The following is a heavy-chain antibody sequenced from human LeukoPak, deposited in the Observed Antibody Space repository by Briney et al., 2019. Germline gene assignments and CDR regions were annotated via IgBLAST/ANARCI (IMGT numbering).Heavy chain of an antibody. D-gene: IGHD3-22*01. CDR2: INHSGST. V-gene: IGHV4-34*01. J-gene: IGHJ4*02. CDR1: GGSFSGYY. CDR3: ARGPRFISYHYYDSSGYYSY. Sequence: SETLSLTCAVYGGSFSGYYWSWIRQPPGKGLEWIGEINHSGSTNYNPSLKSRVTISVDTSKNQFSLKLSSVTAADTAVYYCARGPRFISYHYYDSSGYYSYWGQGTLVTVSS.